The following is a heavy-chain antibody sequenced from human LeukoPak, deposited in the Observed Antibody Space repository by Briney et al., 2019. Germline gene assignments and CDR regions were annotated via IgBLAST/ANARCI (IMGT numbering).Heavy chain of an antibody. Sequence: SETLSLTCAVSGVSISSGGYSWSWIRQPPGKGLEWIGYIYHSGSTYYNPSLKSRVTISVDRSKNQFSLKLSSVTAADTAVYYCARTSIAARRANAFDIWGQGTMVTVSS. CDR2: IYHSGST. D-gene: IGHD6-6*01. J-gene: IGHJ3*02. CDR3: ARTSIAARRANAFDI. CDR1: GVSISSGGYS. V-gene: IGHV4-30-2*01.